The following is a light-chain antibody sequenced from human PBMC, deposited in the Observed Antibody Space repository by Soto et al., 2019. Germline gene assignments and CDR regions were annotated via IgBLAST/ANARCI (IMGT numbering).Light chain of an antibody. V-gene: IGKV3-20*01. CDR1: QSVTSSY. CDR2: GAS. CDR3: QQYVRAPWT. Sequence: EIVLTQSPGTLSLSPGERATLSCTASQSVTSSYLAWYQQKPGQAPRLVMYGASIRTSGIPDRFSGSGSGTDFTLTISRLEPEDFAVYYCQQYVRAPWTFGQGTKVDIK. J-gene: IGKJ1*01.